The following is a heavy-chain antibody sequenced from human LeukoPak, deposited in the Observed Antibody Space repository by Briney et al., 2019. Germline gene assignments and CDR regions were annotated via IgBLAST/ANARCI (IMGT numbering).Heavy chain of an antibody. V-gene: IGHV4-38-2*02. CDR2: VYHSGST. CDR3: ARDRQELFDY. D-gene: IGHD1-26*01. CDR1: GYSISSGYY. Sequence: SETLSLTCGVSGYSISSGYYCGWIRQPPGKGLEWIGSVYHSGSTYYNPSLKSRVTMSVDTSKNQFSLKLSSVTAADTAVYYCARDRQELFDYWGQGTLVTVSS. J-gene: IGHJ4*02.